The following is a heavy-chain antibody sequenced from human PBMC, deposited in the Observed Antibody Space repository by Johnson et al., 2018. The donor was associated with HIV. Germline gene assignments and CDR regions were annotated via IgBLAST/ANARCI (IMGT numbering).Heavy chain of an antibody. Sequence: VQLVESGGGLIQPGGSLRLSCAVSGLSVSINYITWVRQAPGKGLEWVSVIHSGGSTYYADSVKGRFTISRDNSKNTLYLQMNSLRTEDTALYYCAKERGYGSWYNDAFDIWGQGTMVTVSS. V-gene: IGHV3-53*01. J-gene: IGHJ3*02. CDR1: GLSVSINY. CDR3: AKERGYGSWYNDAFDI. D-gene: IGHD6-13*01. CDR2: IHSGGST.